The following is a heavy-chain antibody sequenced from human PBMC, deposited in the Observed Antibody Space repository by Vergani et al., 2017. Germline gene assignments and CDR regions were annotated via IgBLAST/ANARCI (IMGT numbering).Heavy chain of an antibody. Sequence: QVQLVQSGAEVKKPGSSVKVSCKASGGTFSSYTISWVRQAPGQGLEWMGRIIPILGIANYAQKFQGRVTITADKSTSTAYMELSSLRSEDTAVYYCARGRARGQYYYYYMDVWGKGTTVTVSS. V-gene: IGHV1-69*02. CDR1: GGTFSSYT. CDR3: ARGRARGQYYYYYMDV. D-gene: IGHD3-10*01. CDR2: IIPILGIA. J-gene: IGHJ6*03.